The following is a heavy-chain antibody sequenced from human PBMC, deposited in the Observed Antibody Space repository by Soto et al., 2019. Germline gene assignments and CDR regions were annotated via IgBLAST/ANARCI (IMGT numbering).Heavy chain of an antibody. Sequence: LSLTCTVSDGSSSTSGYSWGWIRQPPGKGLEWIGRVHYSGRTSYSPSLRSRVTISVDTPKSQFSLKLSSVTAADTAVYYCARRLSYGVAGAGTLFEFWGQGTLVTSPQ. CDR2: VHYSGRT. CDR3: ARRLSYGVAGAGTLFEF. V-gene: IGHV4-39*01. CDR1: DGSSSTSGYS. D-gene: IGHD6-13*01. J-gene: IGHJ4*02.